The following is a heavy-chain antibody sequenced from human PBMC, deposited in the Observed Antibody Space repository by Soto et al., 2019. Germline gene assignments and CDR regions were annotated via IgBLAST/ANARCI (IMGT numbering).Heavy chain of an antibody. Sequence: QVHLEQWGAGLLKPSETLSLTCAVYGGSLSGYFWSWVRQPPGKGLEWIGEINHSGSTNYNPSLRSRVTISADTSKHQFSLRLRSVTAADSAIYDCASYHYYDFWIGSRHYMDVWGRGTTFTVSS. CDR2: INHSGST. V-gene: IGHV4-34*01. J-gene: IGHJ6*03. D-gene: IGHD3-3*01. CDR1: GGSLSGYF. CDR3: ASYHYYDFWIGSRHYMDV.